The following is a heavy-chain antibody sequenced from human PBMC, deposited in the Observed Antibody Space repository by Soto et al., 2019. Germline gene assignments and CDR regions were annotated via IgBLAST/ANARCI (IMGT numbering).Heavy chain of an antibody. CDR2: INPNSGGT. D-gene: IGHD1-26*01. CDR1: GYTFTGYY. CDR3: ARGGYRGIYGGEGVDY. V-gene: IGHV1-2*02. Sequence: QVQLVQSGAEVKKPGASVKVSCKASGYTFTGYYMHWVRQAPGQGLEWMGWINPNSGGTNYAQKFQGRVTMTRDTSISTAYIEVSRLRCDDTVGFYGARGGYRGIYGGEGVDYWGQGTLVTVSS. J-gene: IGHJ4*02.